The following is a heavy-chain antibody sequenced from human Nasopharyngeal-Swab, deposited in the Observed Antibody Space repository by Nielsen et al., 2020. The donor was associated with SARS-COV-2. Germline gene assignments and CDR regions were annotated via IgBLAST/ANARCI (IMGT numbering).Heavy chain of an antibody. D-gene: IGHD3-3*01. CDR3: ARGASGLYDFWSGYWLDY. J-gene: IGHJ4*02. Sequence: SETLSLTCTVSGGSISSYYWSWIRQPPGKGLEWIGYIYYSGSTNYNPSLKSRVTISVDTSKNQFSLKLSSVTAADTAVYYCARGASGLYDFWSGYWLDYWGQGTLVTVSS. CDR2: IYYSGST. V-gene: IGHV4-59*01. CDR1: GGSISSYY.